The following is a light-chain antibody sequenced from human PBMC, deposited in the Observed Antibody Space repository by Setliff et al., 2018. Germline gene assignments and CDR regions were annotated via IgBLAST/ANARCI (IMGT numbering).Light chain of an antibody. CDR1: SSDVGAYNY. J-gene: IGLJ1*01. CDR2: DVS. Sequence: QSALTQPASVSGSAGQSITISCTGTSSDVGAYNYVSWYQHYSGKAPKFVIYDVSNRPSGVSNRFSGSKSGNTASLTISGLQAEDEADYYCFSYTTTSSYVFGTGTKVT. V-gene: IGLV2-14*03. CDR3: FSYTTTSSYV.